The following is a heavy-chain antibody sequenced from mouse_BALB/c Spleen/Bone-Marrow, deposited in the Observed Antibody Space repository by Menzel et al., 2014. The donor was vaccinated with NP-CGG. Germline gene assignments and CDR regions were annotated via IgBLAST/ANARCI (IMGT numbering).Heavy chain of an antibody. D-gene: IGHD1-1*01. Sequence: QVQLKDSGPELVKPGASVRISCKASGYTSTSYYIHWVKQRPGQGLEWIGWIFPGNVITKYNEKFKGRATLTADKSSSTAYMQLSSLTSEDSAVYFCAREGITTVDYWGQGTTLTVSS. CDR2: IFPGNVIT. J-gene: IGHJ2*01. CDR3: AREGITTVDY. V-gene: IGHV1S56*01. CDR1: GYTSTSYY.